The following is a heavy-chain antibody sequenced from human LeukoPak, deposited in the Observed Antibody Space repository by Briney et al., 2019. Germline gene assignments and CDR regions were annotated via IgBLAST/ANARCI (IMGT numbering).Heavy chain of an antibody. D-gene: IGHD3-22*01. J-gene: IGHJ3*02. CDR1: GFIFDDYG. V-gene: IGHV3-20*04. CDR3: ARDRDSSGYSNDAFDI. Sequence: GGSLRLSCAASGFIFDDYGMTWVRQAPGKGLEWVSGINWNGDTIGYADSVKGRFTISRDNAKNSLYLQMNSLRAEDTALYYCARDRDSSGYSNDAFDIWGQGTMVTVSS. CDR2: INWNGDTI.